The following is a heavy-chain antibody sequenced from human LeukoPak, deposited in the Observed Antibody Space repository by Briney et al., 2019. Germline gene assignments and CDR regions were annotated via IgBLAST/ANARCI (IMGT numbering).Heavy chain of an antibody. J-gene: IGHJ6*03. CDR2: IIPIFGTA. CDR3: ARDVGLHGEYYYYYYIDV. V-gene: IGHV1-69*05. Sequence: GSSVKVSCKASGGTFSSYAISWVRQAPGQGLEWMGRIIPIFGTANYAQKFQGRVTITTDESTSTAYMELSSLRSEDTAVYYCARDVGLHGEYYYYYYIDVWGKGTTVTVSS. CDR1: GGTFSSYA. D-gene: IGHD3-10*01.